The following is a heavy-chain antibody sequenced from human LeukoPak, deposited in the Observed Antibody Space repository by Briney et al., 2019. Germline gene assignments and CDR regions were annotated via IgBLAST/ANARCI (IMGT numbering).Heavy chain of an antibody. CDR2: MNPNSGNT. CDR1: GYTFTSYD. Sequence: ASVKVSCKASGYTFTSYDINWVRQATGRGLEWMGWMNPNSGNTGYAQKFQGRVTMTRNTSISTAYMELSSLRSEDTAVYYCARDSLRFLEWLSPSYGMDVWGQGTTVTVSS. V-gene: IGHV1-8*01. CDR3: ARDSLRFLEWLSPSYGMDV. J-gene: IGHJ6*02. D-gene: IGHD3-3*01.